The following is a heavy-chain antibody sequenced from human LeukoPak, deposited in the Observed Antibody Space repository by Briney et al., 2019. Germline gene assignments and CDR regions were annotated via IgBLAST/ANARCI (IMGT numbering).Heavy chain of an antibody. D-gene: IGHD3-22*01. CDR2: INTDGSLT. V-gene: IGHV3-74*01. J-gene: IGHJ4*02. CDR1: GITFSRFW. Sequence: GGSLRLSCAASGITFSRFWMHWVRQAPGKGLVWVSRINTDGSLTNYADSVKGRFTISRDNAKNTLYPQMNSLRAEDTAVYYCAKGLNSYDSSGYPSWGQGTLVTVSS. CDR3: AKGLNSYDSSGYPS.